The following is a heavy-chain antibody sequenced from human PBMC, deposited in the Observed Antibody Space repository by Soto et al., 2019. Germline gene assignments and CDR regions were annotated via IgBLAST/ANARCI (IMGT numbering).Heavy chain of an antibody. J-gene: IGHJ6*02. D-gene: IGHD4-17*01. CDR3: AATAATPYSDYYSMDV. Sequence: SVEVSCKASGGSFTRYSTIWVRQAPGQGLEWMGGIIAVFGTTHYAQKFQGRVTITGDESASTAYMEVSSLRSEDTAVFYCAATAATPYSDYYSMDVWGQGTTVTISS. CDR1: GGSFTRYS. V-gene: IGHV1-69*13. CDR2: IIAVFGTT.